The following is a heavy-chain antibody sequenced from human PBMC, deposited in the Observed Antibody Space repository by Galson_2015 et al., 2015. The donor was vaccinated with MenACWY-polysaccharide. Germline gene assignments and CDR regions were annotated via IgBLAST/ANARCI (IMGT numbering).Heavy chain of an antibody. Sequence: SCAASGFAFSTYAFHWVRQAPGKGLQYVSAISSSGGRTFYADSVKGRFTVSRDNSKNTLYLQMDNLRVEDMGVYYCAREKRITSYYDYWGQGTLVSVSS. CDR1: GFAFSTYA. D-gene: IGHD3-16*01. CDR2: ISSSGGRT. V-gene: IGHV3-64*02. J-gene: IGHJ4*02. CDR3: AREKRITSYYDY.